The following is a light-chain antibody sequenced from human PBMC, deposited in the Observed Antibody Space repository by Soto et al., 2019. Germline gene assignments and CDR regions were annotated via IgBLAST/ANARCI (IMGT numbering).Light chain of an antibody. CDR3: QQYGSSGT. CDR1: QSVSNNY. J-gene: IGKJ1*01. Sequence: DIVLTQSPGPLSLSPGERATLSCMASQSVSNNYLAWYQQQPGQAPRLLIYGASNRATGIPDRFSGSGSGTDFTLTISRLEPEDFAVYYCQQYGSSGTLGQGTKVDI. V-gene: IGKV3-20*01. CDR2: GAS.